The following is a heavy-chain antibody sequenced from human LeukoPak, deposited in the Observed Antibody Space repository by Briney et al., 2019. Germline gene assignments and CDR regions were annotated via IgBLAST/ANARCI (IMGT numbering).Heavy chain of an antibody. D-gene: IGHD4-17*01. CDR3: ARTDYGADHFDY. J-gene: IGHJ4*02. Sequence: GGSLRLSCAASGFTFSSYGMHWVRQAPGKGLEWVTFIRYDGSNKYYADSVKGRFTISRDNSKNTLYLQMNSLRAEDTAVYYCARTDYGADHFDYWGQGTLVTVSS. CDR2: IRYDGSNK. V-gene: IGHV3-30*02. CDR1: GFTFSSYG.